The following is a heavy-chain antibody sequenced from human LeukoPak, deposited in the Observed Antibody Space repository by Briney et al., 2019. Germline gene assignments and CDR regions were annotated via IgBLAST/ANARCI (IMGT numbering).Heavy chain of an antibody. Sequence: SETLSLACTVSGDSISSSNSYWGWIRQTPGKGLEWFGSIYYSGNTYYNASLKSRVTISVDTSKNQFSLKLSSVTAADTAVYYCARTFGVVIAADYWGQGTLVTVSS. V-gene: IGHV4-39*07. D-gene: IGHD3-3*01. CDR1: GDSISSSNSY. J-gene: IGHJ4*02. CDR2: IYYSGNT. CDR3: ARTFGVVIAADY.